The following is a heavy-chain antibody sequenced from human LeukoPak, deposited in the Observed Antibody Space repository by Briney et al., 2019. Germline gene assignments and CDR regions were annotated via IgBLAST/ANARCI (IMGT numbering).Heavy chain of an antibody. Sequence: GRSLRLSCAASGFTFSEYTIHWVRQAPGKGLEWVAVMSNDGSIKKYANSVKGRFTISRDNSKNTLYLQMNSLRAEDTAIYYCTRVGYIDEGIDYWGQGTLVTVSS. D-gene: IGHD5-24*01. J-gene: IGHJ4*02. CDR1: GFTFSEYT. V-gene: IGHV3-30-3*01. CDR3: TRVGYIDEGIDY. CDR2: MSNDGSIK.